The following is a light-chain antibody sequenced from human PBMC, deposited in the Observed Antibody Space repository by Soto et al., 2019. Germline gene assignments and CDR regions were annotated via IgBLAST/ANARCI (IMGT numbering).Light chain of an antibody. CDR2: EAS. J-gene: IGLJ3*02. V-gene: IGLV2-8*01. Sequence: QSALTQPPSASGSPGQSVTISCTGTSGDVGGHNFVSWYQFHPGKAPKLIIYEASKRPSGVPNRFSGSKSDNTASLTVSGLQAEDEADYFCSSYAGTNKVFGGGTKLTVL. CDR3: SSYAGTNKV. CDR1: SGDVGGHNF.